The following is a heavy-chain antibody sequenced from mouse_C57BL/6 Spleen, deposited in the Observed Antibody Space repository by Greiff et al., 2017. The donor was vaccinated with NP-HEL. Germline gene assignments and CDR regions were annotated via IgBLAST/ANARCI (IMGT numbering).Heavy chain of an antibody. CDR1: GFTFSSYG. J-gene: IGHJ1*03. Sequence: EVQLVESGGDLVKPGGSLKLSCAASGFTFSSYGMSWVRQTPDKRLEWVATISSGGSYTYYPASVKGRFTISRDNAKNTLYLQMSSLKSEDTAMYYCASHYYYEGYVDVWGTGTTVTVSS. V-gene: IGHV5-6*01. CDR2: ISSGGSYT. D-gene: IGHD1-1*01. CDR3: ASHYYYEGYVDV.